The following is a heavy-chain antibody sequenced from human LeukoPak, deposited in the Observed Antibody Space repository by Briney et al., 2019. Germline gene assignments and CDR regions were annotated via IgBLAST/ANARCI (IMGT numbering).Heavy chain of an antibody. CDR3: ARGSYSSSWKTFDY. J-gene: IGHJ4*02. CDR1: GYTFTSNY. V-gene: IGHV1-46*01. D-gene: IGHD6-13*01. CDR2: ISPSGGST. Sequence: ASVKVSCKAFGYTFTSNYMHWVRQAPGQGPEWMGVISPSGGSTTYAQKFQGRVTLTRDMSTSTDYLELSSLRSEDTAVYYCARGSYSSSWKTFDYWGQGTLVTVSS.